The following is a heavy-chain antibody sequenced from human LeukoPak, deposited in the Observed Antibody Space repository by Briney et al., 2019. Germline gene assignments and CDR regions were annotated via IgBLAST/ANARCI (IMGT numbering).Heavy chain of an antibody. J-gene: IGHJ4*02. CDR2: IYYSGST. CDR3: ARHPRVLRYFDWLFLN. CDR1: GGSISSSSYY. V-gene: IGHV4-39*01. D-gene: IGHD3-9*01. Sequence: SETLSLTCTVSGGSISSSSYYWGWIRQPPGKGLEWIGSIYYSGSTYYNPSLKSRVTISVDTSKNQFSLKLSSVTAADTAVCYCARHPRVLRYFDWLFLNWGQGTLVTVSS.